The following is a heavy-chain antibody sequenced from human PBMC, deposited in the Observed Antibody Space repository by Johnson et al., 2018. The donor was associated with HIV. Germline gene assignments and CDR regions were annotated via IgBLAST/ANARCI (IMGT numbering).Heavy chain of an antibody. CDR1: GFTFSNYD. D-gene: IGHD4-23*01. J-gene: IGHJ3*02. Sequence: QEQLVESGGGVVQPGRSLRLSCEASGFTFSNYDMDWVRQAPGKGLEWVAVISYDGSNKKYADSVKGRFTISRDNYKNTLYLQMNSLRAEDTAVYYCARDPDDYGGRDAFDIWGQGTMVTVSS. CDR3: ARDPDDYGGRDAFDI. CDR2: ISYDGSNK. V-gene: IGHV3-30*19.